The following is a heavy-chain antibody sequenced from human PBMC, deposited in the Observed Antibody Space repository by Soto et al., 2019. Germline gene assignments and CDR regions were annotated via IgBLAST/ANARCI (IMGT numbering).Heavy chain of an antibody. CDR3: ARVGLFDGNKPITLEF. CDR1: GFTFSSYW. V-gene: IGHV3-7*03. D-gene: IGHD3-10*01. J-gene: IGHJ4*02. CDR2: INQDATRQ. Sequence: GGSLRLSCAASGFTFSSYWMSWVRQASGRGLEWVANINQDATRQSYVDSVEGRFSISRDNAKNSVYLQMNNLRVDDTAVYYCARVGLFDGNKPITLEFWGQGTLVTVSS.